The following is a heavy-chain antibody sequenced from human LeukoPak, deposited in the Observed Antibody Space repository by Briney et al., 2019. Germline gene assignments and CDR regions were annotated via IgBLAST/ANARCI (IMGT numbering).Heavy chain of an antibody. J-gene: IGHJ6*02. V-gene: IGHV4-61*08. CDR1: GGSISSGGYY. CDR3: ARAGNLRFLEWLQDGMDV. D-gene: IGHD3-3*01. Sequence: SQTLSLTCTVSGGSISSGGYYWSWIRQPPGKGLEWIGYIYYSGSTNYNPSLKSRVTISVDTSKNQFSLKLSSVTAADTAVYYCARAGNLRFLEWLQDGMDVWGQGTTVTVSS. CDR2: IYYSGST.